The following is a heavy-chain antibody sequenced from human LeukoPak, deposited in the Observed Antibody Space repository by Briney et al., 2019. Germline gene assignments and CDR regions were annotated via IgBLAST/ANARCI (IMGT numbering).Heavy chain of an antibody. V-gene: IGHV1-18*01. D-gene: IGHD6-19*01. Sequence: GASVKVSCKASGYTFTSYGISWVRQAPGQGLEWMGWISAYNGNTNYAQKLQGRVTMTTDTSTSTAYMELRSLRSDDTAVYYCARATDSCGWYGEGLFDYWGQGTLVTVSS. CDR1: GYTFTSYG. J-gene: IGHJ4*02. CDR3: ARATDSCGWYGEGLFDY. CDR2: ISAYNGNT.